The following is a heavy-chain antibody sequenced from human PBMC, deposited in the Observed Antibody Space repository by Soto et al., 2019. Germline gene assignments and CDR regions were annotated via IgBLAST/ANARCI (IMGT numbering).Heavy chain of an antibody. J-gene: IGHJ5*02. CDR3: ARRLVGGYCSGGSCPPPAPFDP. CDR1: GDSVSSNSAA. CDR2: TYYRSKWYN. D-gene: IGHD2-15*01. Sequence: PSQALSLTCAISGDSVSSNSAAWNWIRQSPSRGLEWLGRTYYRSKWYNDYAVSVKSRITINPDTSKNQFSLKLSSVTAADTAVYYCARRLVGGYCSGGSCPPPAPFDPWGQGTLVTVSS. V-gene: IGHV6-1*01.